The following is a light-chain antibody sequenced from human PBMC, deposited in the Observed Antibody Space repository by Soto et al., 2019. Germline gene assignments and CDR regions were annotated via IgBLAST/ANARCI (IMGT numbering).Light chain of an antibody. CDR3: HQYSNPPHT. V-gene: IGKV3-20*01. J-gene: IGKJ2*01. CDR1: QTVGASQ. CDR2: GVS. Sequence: ETALPQSPGTLSLSPGEGATLSCRASQTVGASQLAWYQQKPGQSPRLLIYGVSNRATDIPDRFGGSGSGTDFTLTISRLEPEDFAVYYCHQYSNPPHTFGQGTKLEIK.